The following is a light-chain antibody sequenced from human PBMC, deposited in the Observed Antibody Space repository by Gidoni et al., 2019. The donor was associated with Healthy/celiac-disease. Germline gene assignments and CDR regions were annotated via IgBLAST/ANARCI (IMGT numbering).Light chain of an antibody. V-gene: IGLV3-21*02. CDR3: QVWDSSSDHLV. CDR2: DDS. CDR1: KIGSKS. Sequence: SYVLTQPPPGSVAPGQTARITCGGNKIGSKSVHCYKQKPGQAPLLVVYDDSDRPSGIPERFFGSNSGNTATLTISRVEAGDEADYYCQVWDSSSDHLVFGGGTKLTVL. J-gene: IGLJ3*02.